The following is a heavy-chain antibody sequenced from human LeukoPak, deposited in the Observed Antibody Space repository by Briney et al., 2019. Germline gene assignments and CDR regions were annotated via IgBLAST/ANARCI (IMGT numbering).Heavy chain of an antibody. CDR1: GYTFTGYY. Sequence: ASVKVSCKASGYTFTGYYLHWVRQAPGQGLEWLGWINPNSGGTHYAQKFQGRVTVTRDTSISTAYMELNSLRSEDTGLYYCARPMTGTGLTYYYYGMDIWGQGTTVTVSS. V-gene: IGHV1-2*02. D-gene: IGHD1-1*01. J-gene: IGHJ6*02. CDR2: INPNSGGT. CDR3: ARPMTGTGLTYYYYGMDI.